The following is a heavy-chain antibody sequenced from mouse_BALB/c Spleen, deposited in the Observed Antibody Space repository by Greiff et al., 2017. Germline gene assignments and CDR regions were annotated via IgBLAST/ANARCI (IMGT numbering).Heavy chain of an antibody. V-gene: IGHV5-9-4*01. CDR1: GFTFSSYA. J-gene: IGHJ3*01. CDR3: AREGSNWDRSWFAY. CDR2: ISSGGSYT. D-gene: IGHD4-1*02. Sequence: EVMLVESGGGLVKPGGSLKLSCAASGFTFSSYAMSWVRQSPEKRLEWVAEISSGGSYTYYPDTVTGRFTTSRDNAKNTLYLEMSSLRSEDTAMYYCAREGSNWDRSWFAYWGQGTLVTVSA.